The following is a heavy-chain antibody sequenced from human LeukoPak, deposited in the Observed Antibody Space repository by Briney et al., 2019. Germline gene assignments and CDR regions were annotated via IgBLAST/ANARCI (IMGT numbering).Heavy chain of an antibody. CDR2: IGSSSSYI. Sequence: GGSLRLXCAASGFTFSSYSMNWVRQAPGKGLEWVSSIGSSSSYIYYADSVKGRFTISRDNAKNSLYLQMNSLRAEDTAVYYCARPMTTVTTGDYWGQGTLVTVSS. CDR1: GFTFSSYS. D-gene: IGHD4-17*01. CDR3: ARPMTTVTTGDY. J-gene: IGHJ4*02. V-gene: IGHV3-21*01.